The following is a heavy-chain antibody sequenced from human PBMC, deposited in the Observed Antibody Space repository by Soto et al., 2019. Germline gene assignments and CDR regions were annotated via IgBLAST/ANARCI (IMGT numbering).Heavy chain of an antibody. CDR3: AKDASIYGDYGGDAFDI. V-gene: IGHV3-23*01. J-gene: IGHJ3*02. D-gene: IGHD4-17*01. Sequence: EVQLLESGGGLVQHGGSLRLSCAASGFTFSSYAMSWVRQAPGKGLEWVSAISRSGGSTYYADSVKGRFTISRDNSKNTLYLPMNSLRAEDTAVYYCAKDASIYGDYGGDAFDIWGQGTMVTVSS. CDR1: GFTFSSYA. CDR2: ISRSGGST.